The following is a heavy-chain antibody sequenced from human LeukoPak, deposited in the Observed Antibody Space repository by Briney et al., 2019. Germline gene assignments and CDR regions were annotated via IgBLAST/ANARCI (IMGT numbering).Heavy chain of an antibody. V-gene: IGHV4-34*01. CDR3: ASDFDI. CDR1: GGSSSGYY. Sequence: SETLSLTCAVYGGSSSGYYWSWIRQPPGKGLEWIGEINHSGSTNYNPSLKSRVTISVDTSKNRFSLKLSSVTAADTAVYYCASDFDIWGQGTMVTVSS. J-gene: IGHJ3*02. CDR2: INHSGST.